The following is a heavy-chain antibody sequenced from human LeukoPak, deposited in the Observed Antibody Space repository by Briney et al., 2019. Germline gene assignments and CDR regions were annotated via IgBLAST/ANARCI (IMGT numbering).Heavy chain of an antibody. J-gene: IGHJ4*02. D-gene: IGHD3-22*01. V-gene: IGHV3-73*01. Sequence: GGSLRLSCAASGFTFSGSAMHWVRQASGKGLEWVGRIRSKVNIYATAYAASVKGRFTISRDESKNTAYLQMNSLKTEDTAVYYCTRRSGDDSRGYYDYWGQGTLVTVSS. CDR2: IRSKVNIYAT. CDR3: TRRSGDDSRGYYDY. CDR1: GFTFSGSA.